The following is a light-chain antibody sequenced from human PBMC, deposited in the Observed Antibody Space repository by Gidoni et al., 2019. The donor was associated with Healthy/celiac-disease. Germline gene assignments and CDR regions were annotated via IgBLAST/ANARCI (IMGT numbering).Light chain of an antibody. CDR1: SSDVGSYTL. V-gene: IGLV2-23*01. CDR3: CSYAGSSTEV. J-gene: IGLJ3*02. Sequence: QSALTQPAAVSGSPGQSITISCTGTSSDVGSYTLVSWYQQHPGKAPNLMIYEGSKRPSGVSNRFSGSKSGHTASLTISGLQAEDEADYYCCSYAGSSTEVFGGGTKLTVL. CDR2: EGS.